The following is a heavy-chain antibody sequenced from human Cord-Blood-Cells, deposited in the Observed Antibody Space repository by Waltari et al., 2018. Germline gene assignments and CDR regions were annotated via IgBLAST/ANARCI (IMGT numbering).Heavy chain of an antibody. CDR3: ARLYRGRYDFWSGWNAFDI. Sequence: QLQLQESGPGLVKPSETLSLTCTVSGGSISSSSYYWGWIRQPPGKGLEWIGSIYYSGSTSYNPSLKSRVTISVDTSKNQFSLKLSSVTAADTAVYYCARLYRGRYDFWSGWNAFDIWGQGTMVTVFS. CDR1: GGSISSSSYY. CDR2: IYYSGST. V-gene: IGHV4-39*01. D-gene: IGHD3-3*01. J-gene: IGHJ3*02.